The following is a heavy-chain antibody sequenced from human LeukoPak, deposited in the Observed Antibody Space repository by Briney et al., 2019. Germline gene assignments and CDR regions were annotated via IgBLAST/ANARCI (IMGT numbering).Heavy chain of an antibody. D-gene: IGHD6-19*01. J-gene: IGHJ4*02. V-gene: IGHV4-39*01. CDR3: ARQRYSSGWYVFDY. CDR2: IYYSGST. Sequence: SETLSLTCTVSGGSISSSSYYWGWIRQPPGKGLEWIGSIYYSGSTYYNPSLKSRVTISVDTSKNQFSLKLSSVTAADTAVYYCARQRYSSGWYVFDYWGQGTLATVSS. CDR1: GGSISSSSYY.